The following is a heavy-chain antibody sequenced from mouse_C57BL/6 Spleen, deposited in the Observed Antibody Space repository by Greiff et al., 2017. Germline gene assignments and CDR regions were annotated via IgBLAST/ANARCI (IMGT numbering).Heavy chain of an antibody. D-gene: IGHD2-3*01. J-gene: IGHJ3*01. V-gene: IGHV1-9*01. CDR2: ILPGSGST. Sequence: VQLQQSGAELMKPGASVKLSCKATGYTFTGYWIEWVKQRPGHGLEWIGEILPGSGSTNYNEKFKGKAPFTADTSSNTAYMQLSSLTTEDSVIYYCARESRDDGYYSSWFAYWGQGTLVTVSA. CDR3: ARESRDDGYYSSWFAY. CDR1: GYTFTGYW.